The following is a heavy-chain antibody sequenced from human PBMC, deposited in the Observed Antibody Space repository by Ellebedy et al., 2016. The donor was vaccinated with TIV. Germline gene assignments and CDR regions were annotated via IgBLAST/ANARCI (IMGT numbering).Heavy chain of an antibody. D-gene: IGHD2-15*01. Sequence: GESLKISCKGSGYSFTTYWIGWVRQMSGKGLEWMGIIYPGDSDTRYSPSFQGQVTISADKSIRTAYLQWSSLKASDTAMYYCARVGGVAATPGPYWGQGTLVTVSS. CDR2: IYPGDSDT. CDR3: ARVGGVAATPGPY. CDR1: GYSFTTYW. V-gene: IGHV5-51*01. J-gene: IGHJ4*02.